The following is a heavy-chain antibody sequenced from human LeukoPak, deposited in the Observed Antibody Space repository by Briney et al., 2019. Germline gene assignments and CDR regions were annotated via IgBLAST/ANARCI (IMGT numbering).Heavy chain of an antibody. CDR2: INSDESIT. D-gene: IGHD4-11*01. CDR1: GFTFSSSW. J-gene: IGHJ4*02. Sequence: GGSLRLSCAASGFTFSSSWMYWVRHAPGKGMVWVSRINSDESITTYADSVKGRFTISRDNAKNTLYLQMNSLRAEDTAVYYCARGLVPGFLDYWGQGTPVTVSS. CDR3: ARGLVPGFLDY. V-gene: IGHV3-74*01.